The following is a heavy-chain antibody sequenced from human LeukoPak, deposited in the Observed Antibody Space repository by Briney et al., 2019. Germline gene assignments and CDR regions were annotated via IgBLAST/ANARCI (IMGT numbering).Heavy chain of an antibody. V-gene: IGHV3-23*01. D-gene: IGHD1-26*01. CDR3: AKGLGGSSFDY. CDR2: ISGSGGST. CDR1: GFTFSSYA. Sequence: GGSLRLSCAASGFTFSSYAMTWVRQAPGKGLEWVSAISGSGGSTYYADSVKGRFTISRDNSKNTLSLQMNSLRAEDTAVYYCAKGLGGSSFDYWGQGTLVTVSS. J-gene: IGHJ4*02.